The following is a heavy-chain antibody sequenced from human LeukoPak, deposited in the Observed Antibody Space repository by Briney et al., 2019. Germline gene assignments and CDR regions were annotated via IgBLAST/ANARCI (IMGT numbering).Heavy chain of an antibody. CDR1: GYTFSSYA. D-gene: IGHD3-22*01. CDR2: IDTNTGNP. Sequence: GASVKVSCRASGYTFSSYAMNWVRQAPGQGLEWMGWIDTNTGNPTYAQGFTGRFVFSLDTSVSTAFLQITSLKAEDTAVYYCARAPYDSSGYYVYWGQGTLVTVSS. CDR3: ARAPYDSSGYYVY. J-gene: IGHJ4*02. V-gene: IGHV7-4-1*02.